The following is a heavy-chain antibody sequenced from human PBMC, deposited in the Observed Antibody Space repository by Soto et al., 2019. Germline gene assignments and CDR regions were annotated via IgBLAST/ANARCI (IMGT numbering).Heavy chain of an antibody. CDR2: IYYSGST. D-gene: IGHD3-22*01. V-gene: IGHV4-39*02. J-gene: IGHJ4*02. CDR1: GGSISSSSYY. CDR3: AREGGDSSGFDY. Sequence: TSETLSLTCTVSGGSISSSSYYWGWIRQPPGKGLEWIGSIYYSGSTYYNPSLKSRVTISVDTSKNQFSLKLSSVTAADTAVYYCAREGGDSSGFDYWGLGTLVTVSS.